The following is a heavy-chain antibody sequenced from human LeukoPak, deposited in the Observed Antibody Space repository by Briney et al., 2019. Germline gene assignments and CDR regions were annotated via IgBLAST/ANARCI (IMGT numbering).Heavy chain of an antibody. Sequence: GGSLRLSCAASGFTFSSYSMNWVRQAPGKGLEWVSSISSSSSYIYYADSVKGRFTISRDNAKNSLCLQMNSLRAEDTAVYYCARDIDSSSWPGSQKSPPFDYWGQGTLVTVSS. J-gene: IGHJ4*02. CDR1: GFTFSSYS. V-gene: IGHV3-21*01. CDR2: ISSSSSYI. CDR3: ARDIDSSSWPGSQKSPPFDY. D-gene: IGHD6-13*01.